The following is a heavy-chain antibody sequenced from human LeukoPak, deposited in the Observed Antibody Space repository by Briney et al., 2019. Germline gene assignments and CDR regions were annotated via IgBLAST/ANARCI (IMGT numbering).Heavy chain of an antibody. Sequence: GGSLRLSCAASGFTFSSYWMSWVRQAPGKGPEWVASINKDGSEQYYVDSVKGRFTISRDNAKNSLSLQVSSLRAEDTAVYYCTCGGATSSWYWFFWGQGTLVTVSS. CDR3: TCGGATSSWYWFF. CDR2: INKDGSEQ. V-gene: IGHV3-7*01. CDR1: GFTFSSYW. J-gene: IGHJ4*02. D-gene: IGHD6-13*01.